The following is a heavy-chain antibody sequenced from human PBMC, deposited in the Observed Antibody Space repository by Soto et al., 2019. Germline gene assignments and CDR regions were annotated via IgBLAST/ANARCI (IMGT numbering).Heavy chain of an antibody. J-gene: IGHJ6*02. CDR2: MYSGGST. V-gene: IGHV3-53*01. CDR3: ARTPYSGNLPFYYYGMDV. D-gene: IGHD5-12*01. Sequence: GGSLRLSCAGSGFAVSNNYMSWVRQAPGKGLEWVSVMYSGGSTYYADSVKGRFTTSRDSSKNTLYLHMNSLRADDTAVYYCARTPYSGNLPFYYYGMDVWGQGTTVTVSS. CDR1: GFAVSNNY.